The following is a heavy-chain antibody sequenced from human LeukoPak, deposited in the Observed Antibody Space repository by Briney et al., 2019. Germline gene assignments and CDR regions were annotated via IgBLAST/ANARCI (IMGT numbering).Heavy chain of an antibody. CDR1: GYTFTSLD. D-gene: IGHD5-12*01. Sequence: ASVKVSCKASGYTFTSLDINWVRQATGQGLEWMGWMNPNSGYTGYAQQFQGRVTFTRSTSISTAYMEQSSLRSEDTAVYYCARGGNIGIPAPFDIWGQGTMVTVS. J-gene: IGHJ3*02. CDR3: ARGGNIGIPAPFDI. V-gene: IGHV1-8*03. CDR2: MNPNSGYT.